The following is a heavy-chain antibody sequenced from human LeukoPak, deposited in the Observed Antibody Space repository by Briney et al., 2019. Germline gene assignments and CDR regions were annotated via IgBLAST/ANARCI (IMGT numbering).Heavy chain of an antibody. CDR1: GFXFSNYF. V-gene: IGHV3-48*02. CDR3: AREGFYGSGRGADFDY. D-gene: IGHD3-10*01. CDR2: ISSSSNII. J-gene: IGHJ4*02. Sequence: GGSLRLSCAASGFXFSNYFINWVRQAPGRGLEWVSYISSSSNIIYYADSVKGRFIISRDNAKNSLFLQMNSLRDEDTAVYYCAREGFYGSGRGADFDYWGQGTLVTVSS.